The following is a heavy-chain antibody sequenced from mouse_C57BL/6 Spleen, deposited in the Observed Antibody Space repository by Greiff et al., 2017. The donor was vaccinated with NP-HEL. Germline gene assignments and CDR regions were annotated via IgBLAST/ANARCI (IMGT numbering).Heavy chain of an antibody. Sequence: QVQLQQPGAELVRPGTSVKLSCKASGYTFTSYWMHWVKQRPGQGLEWIGVIDPSDSYTNYNQKFKGKATLTVDTSSSTAYMQLSSLTSEDSAVYYGARYGTTVVAYYFDYWGQGTTLTVSS. D-gene: IGHD1-1*01. CDR1: GYTFTSYW. V-gene: IGHV1-59*01. J-gene: IGHJ2*01. CDR3: ARYGTTVVAYYFDY. CDR2: IDPSDSYT.